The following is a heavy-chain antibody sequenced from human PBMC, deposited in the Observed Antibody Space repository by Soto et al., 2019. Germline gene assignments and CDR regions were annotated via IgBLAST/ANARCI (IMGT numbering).Heavy chain of an antibody. CDR3: ARDPPSEV. CDR2: IIPALGPA. Sequence: QVQLMQSGAEVQKPGSSVKVSCKLSGGTFASSAISWVRQAPGQGLEWMGGIIPALGPANYAQKFRDRVTISADESTTTGYMEMSNVTSEDTAVFFCARDPPSEVWGQGTLVTVSS. V-gene: IGHV1-69*01. CDR1: GGTFASSA. J-gene: IGHJ4*02.